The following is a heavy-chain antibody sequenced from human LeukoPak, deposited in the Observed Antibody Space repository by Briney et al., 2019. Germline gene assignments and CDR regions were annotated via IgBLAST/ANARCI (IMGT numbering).Heavy chain of an antibody. V-gene: IGHV1-8*03. CDR3: ARYKAVTTELTQYFQH. D-gene: IGHD4-11*01. CDR2: MNPNSGNK. Sequence: ASVKVSCKASGYTFTSYDIHWVRQATGQGLEWMGWMNPNSGNKGYAQKCQGRVTISRNTSISTAYMELSRLRSEDTAVYYCARYKAVTTELTQYFQHWGQGTLVTVSS. J-gene: IGHJ1*01. CDR1: GYTFTSYD.